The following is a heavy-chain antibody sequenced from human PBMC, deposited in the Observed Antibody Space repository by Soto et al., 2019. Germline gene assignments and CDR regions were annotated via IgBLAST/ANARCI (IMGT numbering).Heavy chain of an antibody. Sequence: EVQLVESGGGLVKPGRSLRLSCTASGFTFGDYAMSWFRQAPGKGLEWVGFIRSKAYGGTTEYAASVKGRFTISRDDSKSIAYLQMNSLKTEDTAVYYCTRHGLWDTMIVVVASSDYWGQGTLVTVSS. CDR3: TRHGLWDTMIVVVASSDY. D-gene: IGHD3-22*01. J-gene: IGHJ4*02. CDR2: IRSKAYGGTT. CDR1: GFTFGDYA. V-gene: IGHV3-49*05.